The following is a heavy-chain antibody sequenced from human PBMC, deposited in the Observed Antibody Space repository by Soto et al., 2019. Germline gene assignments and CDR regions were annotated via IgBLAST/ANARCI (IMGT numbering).Heavy chain of an antibody. CDR3: ARSHVTTYYYYYGMDV. CDR2: INPSGGST. Sequence: ASVKVSCKASGYTFTSYYMHCVRQAPGQGLEWMGIINPSGGSTSYAQKFQGRVTMTRDTSTSTVYMELSSLRSEDTAVYYCARSHVTTYYYYYGMDVWGQGTTVTVSS. J-gene: IGHJ6*02. CDR1: GYTFTSYY. V-gene: IGHV1-46*01. D-gene: IGHD4-17*01.